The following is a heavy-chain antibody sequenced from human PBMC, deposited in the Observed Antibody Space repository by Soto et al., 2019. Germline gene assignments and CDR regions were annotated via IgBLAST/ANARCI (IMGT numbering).Heavy chain of an antibody. V-gene: IGHV1-69*06. CDR1: GSTFNNFA. J-gene: IGHJ4*02. D-gene: IGHD1-26*01. Sequence: QVVLLQSGAEVKAPGSSVRVSCQVSGSTFNNFAFSWVRQAPGNGPEWMGGIVVDSNTAEYSQRFQDRVTLTADTSSKTLYMELGSLTFEDTAVYYCARAIKRWEINYYFDFWGQGTLVTVSS. CDR2: IVVDSNTA. CDR3: ARAIKRWEINYYFDF.